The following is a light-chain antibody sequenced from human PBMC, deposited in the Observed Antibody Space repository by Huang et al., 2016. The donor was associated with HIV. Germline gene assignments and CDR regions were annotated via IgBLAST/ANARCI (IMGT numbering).Light chain of an antibody. CDR2: GPS. CDR3: QQHDNWPWT. CDR1: QSVSIN. Sequence: EIVLTQSPATLSVSPGERATLSCRASQSVSINLAWYQQRLGQAPRLLIYGPSTRASGVPARFSGSGSGTDFTLTINSLQSEDFGVYYCQQHDNWPWTFGRGTKVENK. V-gene: IGKV3-15*01. J-gene: IGKJ1*01.